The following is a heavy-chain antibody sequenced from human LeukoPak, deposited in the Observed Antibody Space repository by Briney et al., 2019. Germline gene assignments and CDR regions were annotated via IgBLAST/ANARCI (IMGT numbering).Heavy chain of an antibody. CDR3: ARDGDFIRYFDWLLLRDYYYYMDV. CDR1: GYTFTGYY. CDR2: INTNTGNP. V-gene: IGHV7-4-1*02. J-gene: IGHJ6*03. D-gene: IGHD3-9*01. Sequence: GASVKVSCKASGYTFTGYYMHWVRQAPGQGLEWMGWINTNTGNPTYAQGFTGRFVFSLDTSVSTAYLQISSLKAEDTAVYYCARDGDFIRYFDWLLLRDYYYYMDVWGKGTTVTVSS.